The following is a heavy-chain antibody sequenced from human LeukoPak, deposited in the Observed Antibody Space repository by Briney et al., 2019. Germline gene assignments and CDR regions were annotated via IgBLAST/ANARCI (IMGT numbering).Heavy chain of an antibody. CDR1: GFSLSYYA. J-gene: IGHJ3*02. V-gene: IGHV3-69-1*01. CDR2: VNNNNNP. D-gene: IGHD3-10*01. CDR3: ASLIAGITMVRGGIGDAFDI. Sequence: GGSLRLSCAASGFSLSYYAMSWVRQAPGKGLEWVASVNNNNNPYYADSVRGRFTISRGTSTNTVYLQMNNLRAGDTAVYYCASLIAGITMVRGGIGDAFDIWGQGTMVTVSS.